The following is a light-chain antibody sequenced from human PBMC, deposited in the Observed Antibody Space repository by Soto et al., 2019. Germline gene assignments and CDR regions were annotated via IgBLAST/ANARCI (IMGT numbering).Light chain of an antibody. CDR3: CSYTSGTILWV. J-gene: IGLJ3*02. Sequence: QSALTQPPSVSGSPGQSVTISCTGTSNDIGRYDRVTWYQQPPGTAPKLLIYAVSNRPSGVPDRFSASKSGDTASLTISGLQAEDEADYYCCSYTSGTILWVFGGGTKLTVL. CDR1: SNDIGRYDR. CDR2: AVS. V-gene: IGLV2-18*02.